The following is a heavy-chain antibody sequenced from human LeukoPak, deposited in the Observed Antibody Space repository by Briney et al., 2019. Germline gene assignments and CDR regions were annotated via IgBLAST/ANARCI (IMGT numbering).Heavy chain of an antibody. Sequence: ASVRVSCKASGYTFTGHYVHWVRQAPGQGLEWMGRINPNSGGTNYAQKFQGRVTMTRDTSISTAYVELSRLRSDDTAVYYCARALVVPAADWFDPWGQGTLVTVSS. V-gene: IGHV1-2*06. CDR2: INPNSGGT. CDR3: ARALVVPAADWFDP. D-gene: IGHD2-2*01. J-gene: IGHJ5*02. CDR1: GYTFTGHY.